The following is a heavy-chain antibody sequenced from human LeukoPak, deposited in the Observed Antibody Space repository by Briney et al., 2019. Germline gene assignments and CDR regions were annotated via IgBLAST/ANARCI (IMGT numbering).Heavy chain of an antibody. CDR1: GFTFSSYG. J-gene: IGHJ4*02. Sequence: GGSLRLSCAASGFTFSSYGMHGVRQAPGKGLEWVAVIWYDGSNKYYADSVKGRFTISRDNTRSALYLQMNSLRVEDTAVYYCASGRNTVIEDYWGQGTLVTVSS. D-gene: IGHD5-18*01. CDR2: IWYDGSNK. V-gene: IGHV3-33*03. CDR3: ASGRNTVIEDY.